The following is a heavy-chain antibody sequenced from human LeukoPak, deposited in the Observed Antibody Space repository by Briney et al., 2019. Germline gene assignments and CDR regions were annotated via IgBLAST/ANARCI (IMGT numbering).Heavy chain of an antibody. Sequence: GGSLRLSCATSGFTFSSHWMSWVRQAPGKGLEWVANINQDGTEQYYVDSVKGRFTISRDNAKNSLYLQMNSLRAEDTAVYYCARVGYRSTTSCYWRPFDCRGQGTLVTVSS. V-gene: IGHV3-7*01. J-gene: IGHJ4*02. CDR2: INQDGTEQ. CDR3: ARVGYRSTTSCYWRPFDC. CDR1: GFTFSSHW. D-gene: IGHD2-2*01.